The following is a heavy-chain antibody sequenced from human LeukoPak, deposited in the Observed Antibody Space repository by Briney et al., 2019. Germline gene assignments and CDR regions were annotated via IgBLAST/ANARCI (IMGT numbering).Heavy chain of an antibody. D-gene: IGHD3-10*01. CDR1: GFTFHHFA. Sequence: PGGSLRLSCAASGFTFHHFAMHWVRQGPRKGLEWVSGISWDGNKKDYADSVKGRFTISRDDAKNSLYLQMNSLIPEDMALYYCVRDLNPESFPADAFDVWGQGTMVTVSS. CDR2: ISWDGNKK. CDR3: VRDLNPESFPADAFDV. J-gene: IGHJ3*01. V-gene: IGHV3-9*03.